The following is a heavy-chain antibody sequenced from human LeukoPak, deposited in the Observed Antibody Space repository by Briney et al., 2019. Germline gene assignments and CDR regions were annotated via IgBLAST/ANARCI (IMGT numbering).Heavy chain of an antibody. V-gene: IGHV3-21*01. CDR3: ARDRRWLQGHYYYYMDV. CDR2: ISSSSSYI. J-gene: IGHJ6*03. D-gene: IGHD5-24*01. CDR1: RFTFRSYG. Sequence: PGGSLRLSCAASRFTFRSYGMHWVRQAPGKGLEWVSSISSSSSYIYYTDSVKGRFTISRDNAKNSLYLQMNSLRAEDTAVYYCARDRRWLQGHYYYYMDVWGKGTTVTVSS.